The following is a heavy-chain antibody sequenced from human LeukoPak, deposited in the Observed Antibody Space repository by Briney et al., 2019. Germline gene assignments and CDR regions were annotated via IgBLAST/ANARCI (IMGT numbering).Heavy chain of an antibody. Sequence: GGSLRLSCAASGFTFSSYGMHWVRQAPGKGLEWVAVISYDGSNKYYADSVKGRFTISRDNSKNTLYLQMNSLRAEDTAVYYCAKGDYDFWSGYYYAAFDIWGQGTMVTVSS. V-gene: IGHV3-30*18. J-gene: IGHJ3*02. D-gene: IGHD3-3*01. CDR2: ISYDGSNK. CDR3: AKGDYDFWSGYYYAAFDI. CDR1: GFTFSSYG.